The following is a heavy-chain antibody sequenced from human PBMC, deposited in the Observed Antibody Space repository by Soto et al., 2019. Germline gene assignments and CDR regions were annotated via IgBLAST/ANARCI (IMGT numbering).Heavy chain of an antibody. D-gene: IGHD2-2*01. Sequence: SETLSLTCTVSGGSVSSNSYSWGWIRQSPGKGLEWIGIIYSTENTYYHPSLLSRVTISANTSMNEFSLRLSSVTAADTAVYYCVRDVASNHNCFDRWGHGTLVTVSS. CDR2: IYSTENT. V-gene: IGHV4-39*02. CDR1: GGSVSSNSYS. CDR3: VRDVASNHNCFDR. J-gene: IGHJ5*02.